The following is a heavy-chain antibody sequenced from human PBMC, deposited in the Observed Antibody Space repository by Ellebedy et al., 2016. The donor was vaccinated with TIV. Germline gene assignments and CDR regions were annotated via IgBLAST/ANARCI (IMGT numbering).Heavy chain of an antibody. Sequence: MPSETLSLTCTVSGGSISSGGYYWSWIRQHPGKGLEWIGYIYYSGSTYYNPSLKSRVTISVDTSKNQFSLKLSSVTAADTAVYYCARLQQVGAKDYWGQGTLVTVSS. CDR1: GGSISSGGYY. CDR2: IYYSGST. V-gene: IGHV4-31*03. CDR3: ARLQQVGAKDY. D-gene: IGHD1-26*01. J-gene: IGHJ4*02.